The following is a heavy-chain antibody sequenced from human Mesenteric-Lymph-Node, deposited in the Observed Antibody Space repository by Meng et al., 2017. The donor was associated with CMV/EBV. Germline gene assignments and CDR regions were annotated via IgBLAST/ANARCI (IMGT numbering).Heavy chain of an antibody. Sequence: SETLSLTCTVSGYSISSGYYWGWIRQPPGKGLEWMGSIYHSGSTYYNPSLKSRVTISVDTSKNQFSLKRSSVTAADTAVYYCARGGVGATPFAFDIWGQGTMVTVSS. V-gene: IGHV4-38-2*02. CDR2: IYHSGST. J-gene: IGHJ3*02. CDR3: ARGGVGATPFAFDI. D-gene: IGHD1-26*01. CDR1: GYSISSGYY.